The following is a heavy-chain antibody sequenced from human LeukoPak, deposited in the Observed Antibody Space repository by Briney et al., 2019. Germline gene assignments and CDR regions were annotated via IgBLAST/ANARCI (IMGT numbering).Heavy chain of an antibody. CDR2: MNPKSGDR. CDR1: GDIFTTYD. CDR3: AKMLYGGVVITTIDY. V-gene: IGHV1-8*01. J-gene: IGHJ4*02. Sequence: ASVKVSCKASGDIFTTYDVHWVRQASGQGLEWMGWMNPKSGDRGYAQKFQDRVAMTMNNSIRTAYMELRGLQPEDTAVYYCAKMLYGGVVITTIDYWGQGTLVTVSS. D-gene: IGHD3-22*01.